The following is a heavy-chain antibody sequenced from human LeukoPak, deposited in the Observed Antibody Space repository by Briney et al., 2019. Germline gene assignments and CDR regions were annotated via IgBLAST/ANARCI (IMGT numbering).Heavy chain of an antibody. V-gene: IGHV3-9*01. CDR3: AKDKGWLQSYFDY. D-gene: IGHD5-24*01. J-gene: IGHJ4*02. Sequence: GRSLRLSCAASGFTFDDYAMRWVRQAPGKGLEWVSGISWNSGSIGYADSVKGRFTISRDNAKNSLYLQMNSLRAEDTALYYCAKDKGWLQSYFDYWGQGTLVTVSS. CDR2: ISWNSGSI. CDR1: GFTFDDYA.